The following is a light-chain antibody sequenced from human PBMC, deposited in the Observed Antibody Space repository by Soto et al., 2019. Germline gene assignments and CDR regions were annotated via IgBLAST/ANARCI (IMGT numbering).Light chain of an antibody. CDR3: QTSYRTQRFS. CDR1: QSISSY. V-gene: IGKV1-39*01. CDR2: AAS. J-gene: IGKJ2*01. Sequence: DFQMNHYTSSLSASVGDRVTITCRSSQSISSYLNWYQQKPGKAPKLLIYAASSLQSGFPSRFSGSGSVTDFTLTISRLQPEAFATYYGQTSYRTQRFSFGLRTTLAIK.